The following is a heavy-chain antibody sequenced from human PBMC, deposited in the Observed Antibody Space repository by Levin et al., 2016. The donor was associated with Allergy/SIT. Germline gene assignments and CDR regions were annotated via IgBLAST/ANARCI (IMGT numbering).Heavy chain of an antibody. D-gene: IGHD6-19*01. Sequence: ESLKISCAASGFTFSTYSMNWVRQAPGKGLEWVSSIDPSSSYIYYADSVKGRFTISRDNAKTSLFLQMSSLRAEDTAVYYCARSGYTSGWSDYDYWGQGTLVTVSS. CDR3: ARSGYTSGWSDYDY. J-gene: IGHJ4*02. CDR1: GFTFSTYS. CDR2: IDPSSSYI. V-gene: IGHV3-21*01.